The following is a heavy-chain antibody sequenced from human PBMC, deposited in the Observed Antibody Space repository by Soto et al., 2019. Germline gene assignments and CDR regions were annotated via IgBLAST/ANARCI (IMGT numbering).Heavy chain of an antibody. Sequence: QVQLQESGPGLVKPSETLSLTCTVSGGSISSYYWSWIRRPPGKGLEWIGRIYTSGSTDYKPARKSRVTLSVDTSKGGFSLSLSSVTAADTAVYYCARDGYYDSSVTFDPWGQETLVTVSS. CDR2: IYTSGST. CDR3: ARDGYYDSSVTFDP. CDR1: GGSISSYY. J-gene: IGHJ5*02. V-gene: IGHV4-4*07. D-gene: IGHD3-22*01.